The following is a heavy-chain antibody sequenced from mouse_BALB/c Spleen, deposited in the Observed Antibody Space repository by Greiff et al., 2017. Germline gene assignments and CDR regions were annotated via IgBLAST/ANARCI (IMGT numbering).Heavy chain of an antibody. V-gene: IGHV1S81*02. D-gene: IGHD2-10*01. CDR3: ATYYGNYGTMDY. J-gene: IGHJ4*01. Sequence: QVQLQQPGAELVKPGASVKLSCKASGYTFTSYWMHWVKQRPGQGLEWIGEINPSNGRTNYNEKFKSKATLTVDKSSSTAYMQLSSLTSEDSAVYYCATYYGNYGTMDYWGQGTSVTVSS. CDR1: GYTFTSYW. CDR2: INPSNGRT.